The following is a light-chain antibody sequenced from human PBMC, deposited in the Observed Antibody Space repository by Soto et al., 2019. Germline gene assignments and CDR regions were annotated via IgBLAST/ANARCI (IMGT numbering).Light chain of an antibody. Sequence: EIVLTQAPATLSLSPGERATLSCRASQSVSSYLAWYQQKPGQAPRLLIYDASNRATGIPARFSGSGSGTDFTLTISSLEPEDLAVYYCQQRSNWPTCGPGTKVDIK. V-gene: IGKV3-11*01. CDR1: QSVSSY. CDR2: DAS. CDR3: QQRSNWPT. J-gene: IGKJ3*01.